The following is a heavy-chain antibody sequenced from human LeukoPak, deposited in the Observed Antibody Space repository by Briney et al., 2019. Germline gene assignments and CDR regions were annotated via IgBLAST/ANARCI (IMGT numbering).Heavy chain of an antibody. D-gene: IGHD6-25*01. CDR2: IYFSGST. CDR3: ARRGYSSPDY. V-gene: IGHV4-39*01. J-gene: IGHJ4*02. CDR1: GGSISSSNYY. Sequence: PSETLSLTCTVSGGSISSSNYYWGWIRQPPGKGLEWIGCIYFSGSTYYNPSLKSRVTISVDMSNNQFSLNLSAVTAADTAVYYSARRGYSSPDYWGQGTLVTVSS.